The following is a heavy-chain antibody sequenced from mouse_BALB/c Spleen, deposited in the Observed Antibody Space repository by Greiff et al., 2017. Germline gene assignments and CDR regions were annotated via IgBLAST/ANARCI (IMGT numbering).Heavy chain of an antibody. CDR2: ISSGSSTI. CDR3: ARGGFSITTAYYYAMDY. V-gene: IGHV5-17*02. J-gene: IGHJ4*01. D-gene: IGHD1-1*01. Sequence: EVHLVESGGGLVQPGGSRKLSCAASGFTFSSFGMHWVRQAPEKGLEWVAYISSGSSTIYYADTVKGRFTISRDNPKNTLFLQMTSLRSEDTAMYYCARGGFSITTAYYYAMDYWGQGTSVTVSS. CDR1: GFTFSSFG.